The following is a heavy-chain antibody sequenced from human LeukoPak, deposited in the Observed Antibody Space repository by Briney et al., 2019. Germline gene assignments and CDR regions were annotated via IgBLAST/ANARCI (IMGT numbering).Heavy chain of an antibody. J-gene: IGHJ4*02. CDR3: AKKKSYSGYAPPFDY. V-gene: IGHV3-23*01. D-gene: IGHD5-12*01. CDR2: ISGSGGST. CDR1: GFTFSSYA. Sequence: GGSLRLSCAASGFTFSSYAMSWVRQAPGKGREWVSAISGSGGSTYYADSVKGRFTISRDNSKNTLYLQMNSLRAEDTAVYYCAKKKSYSGYAPPFDYWGQGTLVTVSS.